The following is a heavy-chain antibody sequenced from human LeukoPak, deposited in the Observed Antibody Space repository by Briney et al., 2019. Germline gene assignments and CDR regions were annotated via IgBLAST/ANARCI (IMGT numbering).Heavy chain of an antibody. J-gene: IGHJ4*02. D-gene: IGHD3-22*01. Sequence: SVKVSCKASGGXFSSYAISWVRQAPGQGLEWMGGIIPIFGTANYAQKFQGRVTITADESTSTAYMELSSLRSEDTAVYYCARDERRAYDSSGYRPYYFDYWGQGTLVTVSS. CDR3: ARDERRAYDSSGYRPYYFDY. V-gene: IGHV1-69*13. CDR2: IIPIFGTA. CDR1: GGXFSSYA.